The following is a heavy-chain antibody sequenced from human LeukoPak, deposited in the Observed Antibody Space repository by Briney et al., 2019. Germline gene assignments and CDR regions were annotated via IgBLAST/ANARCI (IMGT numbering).Heavy chain of an antibody. CDR3: ARKRNRTFDP. CDR1: AESFSDYY. J-gene: IGHJ5*02. D-gene: IGHD1-14*01. V-gene: IGHV4-34*01. Sequence: SETLSLTCAVYAESFSDYYWSWIRQPPGKGLEWIGEINHSGSTNYNPSLKTRVTISIDTSNNQFSLKLSSVTAADTAVYYCARKRNRTFDPWGQGTLVTVSS. CDR2: INHSGST.